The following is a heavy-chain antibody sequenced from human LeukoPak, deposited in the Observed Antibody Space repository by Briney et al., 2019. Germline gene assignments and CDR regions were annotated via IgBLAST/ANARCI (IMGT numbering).Heavy chain of an antibody. CDR3: ARGEGYSGYAWYYFDY. CDR1: GYSFTDYF. D-gene: IGHD5-12*01. CDR2: INPNSGGT. V-gene: IGHV1-2*02. Sequence: GASVKVSCKASGYSFTDYFIHWVRQAPGQGLEWMGWINPNSGGTNYAQKFQGRVTMTRDTSISTAYMELTSLTSDDTAVYYCARGEGYSGYAWYYFDYWGQGTLVTVSS. J-gene: IGHJ4*02.